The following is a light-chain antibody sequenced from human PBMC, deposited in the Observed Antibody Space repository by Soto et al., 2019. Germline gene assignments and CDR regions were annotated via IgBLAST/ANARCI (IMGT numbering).Light chain of an antibody. CDR3: SSYTSSSTSYV. CDR1: SSDVGGYNY. Sequence: QPALTQPASVSGSPGQSITISCTGTSSDVGGYNYVSWYQQHPGKAPKLMIYEVSNRPSGVSNRFSGSTSGNTASLTISGLQAEDEADYYCSSYTSSSTSYVFGTGTKVTVL. CDR2: EVS. V-gene: IGLV2-14*01. J-gene: IGLJ1*01.